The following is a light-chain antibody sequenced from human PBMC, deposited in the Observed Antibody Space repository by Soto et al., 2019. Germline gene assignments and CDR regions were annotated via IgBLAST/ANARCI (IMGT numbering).Light chain of an antibody. V-gene: IGLV2-14*01. CDR3: SSFTSTNTVL. CDR2: NVS. Sequence: QSALTQPASVSGSPGQSITISCTGTSSDVGGYNYVSWYQQHPGKPPKLMIYNVSNRPSGVSNRFSGSKSGNTASLTISGLQAEDEGHYYCSSFTSTNTVLFGGGTKLTVL. CDR1: SSDVGGYNY. J-gene: IGLJ2*01.